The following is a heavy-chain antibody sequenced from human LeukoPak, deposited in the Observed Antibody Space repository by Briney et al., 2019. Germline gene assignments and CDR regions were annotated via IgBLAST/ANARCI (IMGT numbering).Heavy chain of an antibody. CDR1: GFTFSSYS. J-gene: IGHJ4*02. CDR3: ARDRIGGEEY. CDR2: IKEDGSEN. D-gene: IGHD3-16*01. Sequence: PGGSLRLSCAASGFTFSSYSMNWVRQAPGKGLEWVANIKEDGSENDYVDSVKGRFNISRDNAKNSLYLQMSSLRAEDTAVYFCARDRIGGEEYWGQGTLVTVSS. V-gene: IGHV3-7*01.